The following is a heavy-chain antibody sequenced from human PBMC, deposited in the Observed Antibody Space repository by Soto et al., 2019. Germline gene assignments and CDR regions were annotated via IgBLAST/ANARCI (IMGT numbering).Heavy chain of an antibody. CDR3: ARDRRDGYNTFDY. J-gene: IGHJ4*02. CDR2: INPSGGST. V-gene: IGHV1-46*01. D-gene: IGHD5-12*01. Sequence: ASVKVSCKASGYTFTSYEMYWVRQAPGQGLEWMGIINPSGGSTTYAQKFQGRVTMTRDTSTSTVYMELSSLRSEDTAVYYCARDRRDGYNTFDYWGQGTLVTVSS. CDR1: GYTFTSYE.